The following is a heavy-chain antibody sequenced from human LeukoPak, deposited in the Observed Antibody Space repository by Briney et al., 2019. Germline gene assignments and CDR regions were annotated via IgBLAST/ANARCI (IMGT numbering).Heavy chain of an antibody. CDR2: IYSGGST. CDR3: AREYSSSGGFDY. CDR1: GFTDSSNY. Sequence: GGSLRLSCAASGFTDSSNYMSWVRQAPGKGLEGVSVIYSGGSTYYSDSVKGRFTISRDNSKNTLYLQMNSLRAEDTAVYYCAREYSSSGGFDYWGQGTLVTVSS. V-gene: IGHV3-53*01. J-gene: IGHJ4*02. D-gene: IGHD6-6*01.